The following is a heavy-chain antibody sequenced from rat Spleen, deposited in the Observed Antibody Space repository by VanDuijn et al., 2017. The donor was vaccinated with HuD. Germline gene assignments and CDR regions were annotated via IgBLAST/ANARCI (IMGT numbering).Heavy chain of an antibody. Sequence: EVQLVESGGGLVQPGRSLKLSCAASGFTFSSFAMAWVRQAPKKGLEWVATITSGGSNPYYPDSVKGRFTISRDNAKSTLFLQMDSLRSEDTSTYXXXKDXTXSGXXDYXXXGVXXXVS. CDR3: XKDXTXSGXXDY. J-gene: IGHJ2*01. V-gene: IGHV5-25*01. CDR1: GFTFSSFA. CDR2: ITSGGSNP.